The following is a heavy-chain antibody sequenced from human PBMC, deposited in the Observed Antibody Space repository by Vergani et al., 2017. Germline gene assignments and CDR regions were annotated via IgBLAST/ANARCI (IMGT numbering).Heavy chain of an antibody. V-gene: IGHV3-30*18. CDR3: AKDRSPYYDFWSGYTFDY. CDR1: GFTFSSYC. Sequence: QVQLVESGGGVVQPGRSLRLSCAASGFTFSSYCMHWVRQAPGKGLEWVAVISYDGSNKYYADSVKGRFTISRDNSKNTLYLQMNSLRAEDTAVYYCAKDRSPYYDFWSGYTFDYWGQGTLVTVSS. D-gene: IGHD3-3*01. J-gene: IGHJ4*02. CDR2: ISYDGSNK.